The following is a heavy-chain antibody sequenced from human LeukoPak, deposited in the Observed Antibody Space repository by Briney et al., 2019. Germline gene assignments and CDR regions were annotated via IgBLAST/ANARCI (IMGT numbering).Heavy chain of an antibody. CDR2: IYYSGST. V-gene: IGHV4-39*07. J-gene: IGHJ5*02. CDR1: GGSISSSSYY. D-gene: IGHD6-13*01. CDR3: AKTSPWRSSSWTHQFDP. Sequence: MPSETLSLTCTVSGGSISSSSYYWGWIRQPPGKGLEWIGSIYYSGSTYYNPSLKSRVTISVDTSKNQFSLKLSSVTAADTAVYYCAKTSPWRSSSWTHQFDPWGQGTLVTVSS.